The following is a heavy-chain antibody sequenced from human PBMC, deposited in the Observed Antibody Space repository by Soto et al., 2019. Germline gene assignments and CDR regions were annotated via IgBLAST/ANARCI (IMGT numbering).Heavy chain of an antibody. J-gene: IGHJ4*02. Sequence: EVQLLESGGGLVQPGGSLRISCAASGFTFSSYAMSWVRQAPGKGLEWVSSISGSGGSTYYADSVKGRFTISRDNSKNTMYLQMNSLRAEDTAVYYCAKGYGSGSYYIGYFDYWGQGTLVTVSS. D-gene: IGHD3-10*01. CDR3: AKGYGSGSYYIGYFDY. CDR2: ISGSGGST. CDR1: GFTFSSYA. V-gene: IGHV3-23*01.